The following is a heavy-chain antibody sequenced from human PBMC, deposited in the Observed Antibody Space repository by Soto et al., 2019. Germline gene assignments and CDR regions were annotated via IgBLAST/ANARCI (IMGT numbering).Heavy chain of an antibody. J-gene: IGHJ4*02. Sequence: EVQLVESGGGLVQPGRSLRLSCATSGFTFDDYAMHWVRQAPGKGLEWVSGINWNGGNIGYADSVKGRFTISRDNAKNSLHLQMKSLRAEDTALYYCAKGGGYSNYTPLDFWGQGTLVTVSS. CDR3: AKGGGYSNYTPLDF. CDR1: GFTFDDYA. D-gene: IGHD4-4*01. V-gene: IGHV3-9*01. CDR2: INWNGGNI.